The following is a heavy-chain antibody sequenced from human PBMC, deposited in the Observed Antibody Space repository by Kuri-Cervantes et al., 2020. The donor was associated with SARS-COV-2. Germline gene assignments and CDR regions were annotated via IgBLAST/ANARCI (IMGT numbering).Heavy chain of an antibody. D-gene: IGHD6-19*01. V-gene: IGHV4-34*01. CDR1: GGSSSGYY. Sequence: LRLSWAVYGGSSSGYYWSWIRQPPGKVLEWIGEIKHSGSTNYNPSPKSRVTISVDTSKNQFSLKLSSVTAADTAVYYVARGVGAAVAGTLITIYYYYGMDVWGQGTTVTVSS. CDR2: IKHSGST. CDR3: ARGVGAAVAGTLITIYYYYGMDV. J-gene: IGHJ6*02.